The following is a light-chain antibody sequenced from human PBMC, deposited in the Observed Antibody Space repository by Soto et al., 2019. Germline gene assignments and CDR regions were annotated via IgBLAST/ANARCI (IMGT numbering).Light chain of an antibody. CDR1: QNVLYSSNNHNY. CDR3: HHYYTTPPA. Sequence: IVMTQFPDSLAVSLGETATINCRSSQNVLYSSNNHNYVAWYQQKAGQPPKLLIYWASTRESGVPQRFSGSGSGTDFSLTISDLQAEDVAVYFCHHYYTTPPAFGQGTRVEVK. J-gene: IGKJ1*01. V-gene: IGKV4-1*01. CDR2: WAS.